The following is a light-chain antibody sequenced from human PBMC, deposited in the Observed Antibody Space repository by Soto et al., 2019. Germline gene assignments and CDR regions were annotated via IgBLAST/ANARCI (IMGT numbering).Light chain of an antibody. CDR3: QQYYSSVMYS. V-gene: IGKV4-1*01. CDR2: WAS. CDR1: QSVLNTSNNKNY. Sequence: DIVMTQAPDSLTVSLGERATINCKSSQSVLNTSNNKNYISWFQQRSGQPPKLLIYWASTRESGVPDRFSGSGSGTDFTLTINNLQAEDVAVYYCQQYYSSVMYSFGQGTKLEI. J-gene: IGKJ2*03.